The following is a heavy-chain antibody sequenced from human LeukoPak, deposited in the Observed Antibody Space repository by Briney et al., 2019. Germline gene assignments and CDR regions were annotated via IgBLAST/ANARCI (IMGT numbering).Heavy chain of an antibody. J-gene: IGHJ6*02. Sequence: GGSPRLSCAASGFTFSSYAMSWVRQAPGKGLEWVSAISGSGGSTYYADSVKGRFTISRDNSRNTLYLQMNSLRAEDTAVYYXXXXXXXXXXXXLSRQNHYCYYGMDVWGQGTTVTVSS. CDR1: GFTFSSYA. D-gene: IGHD3-16*02. V-gene: IGHV3-23*01. CDR3: XXXXXXXXXXXLSRQNHYCYYGMDV. CDR2: ISGSGGST.